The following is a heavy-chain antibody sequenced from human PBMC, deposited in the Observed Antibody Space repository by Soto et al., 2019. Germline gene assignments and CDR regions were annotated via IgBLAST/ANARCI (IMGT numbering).Heavy chain of an antibody. J-gene: IGHJ4*02. D-gene: IGHD3-10*01. V-gene: IGHV1-3*01. CDR3: AKGGRSYDLSLPCFDY. CDR1: GYTFTNYA. Sequence: GASVKVSCKASGYTFTNYAMHWVRQAPGQRLEWMGWINAGNGNTKYSQKFQGRVTITRDTSASTAYMELSSLRSEDTAVYYCAKGGRSYDLSLPCFDYWGQGTLVTVSS. CDR2: INAGNGNT.